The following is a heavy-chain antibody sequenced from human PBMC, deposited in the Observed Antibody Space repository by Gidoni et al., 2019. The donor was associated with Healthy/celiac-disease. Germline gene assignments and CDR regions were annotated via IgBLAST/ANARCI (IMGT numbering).Heavy chain of an antibody. Sequence: EVQLVESGGGLVQPGGSLRLSCPASGFPFSSYAMHWVRQAPGKGLEYVSAISSNGGSTYYADSVKGRFTISRDNSKNTLYLQMSSLRAEDTAVYYCVKPRGDYGDYLGAFDPWGQGTLVTVSS. CDR3: VKPRGDYGDYLGAFDP. CDR2: ISSNGGST. CDR1: GFPFSSYA. D-gene: IGHD4-17*01. V-gene: IGHV3-64D*06. J-gene: IGHJ5*02.